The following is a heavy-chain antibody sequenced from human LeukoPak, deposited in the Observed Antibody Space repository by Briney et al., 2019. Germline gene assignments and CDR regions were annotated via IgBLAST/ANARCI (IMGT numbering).Heavy chain of an antibody. Sequence: SETLSLTCAVSGYSISSGYYWGWIRQPPGRGLEWIGSIYHSGSTYYNPSLKSRVTISVDTSKNQFSLKLSSVTAADTAVYYCARPLTDPYWNDAFDIWGQGTMVTVSS. CDR2: IYHSGST. CDR3: ARPLTDPYWNDAFDI. J-gene: IGHJ3*02. D-gene: IGHD1-14*01. CDR1: GYSISSGYY. V-gene: IGHV4-38-2*01.